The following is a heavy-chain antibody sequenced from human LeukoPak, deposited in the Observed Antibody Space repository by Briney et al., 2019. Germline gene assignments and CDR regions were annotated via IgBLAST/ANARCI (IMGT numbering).Heavy chain of an antibody. V-gene: IGHV3-23*01. D-gene: IGHD5-24*01. CDR1: GFSLSSFN. Sequence: GGSLRLSCAASGFSLSSFNMNWVRQAPGKGLEWVSTITKSGDQTHYVDSVRGLFTISRDIFKNTLYLQMNSLRAEDTAVYHCVKSAGKDGYRDVFDIWGQGTVVTVSS. CDR2: ITKSGDQT. J-gene: IGHJ3*02. CDR3: VKSAGKDGYRDVFDI.